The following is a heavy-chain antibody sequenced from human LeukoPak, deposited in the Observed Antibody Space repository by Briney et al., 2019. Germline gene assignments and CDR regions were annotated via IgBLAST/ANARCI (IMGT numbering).Heavy chain of an antibody. CDR1: GFTFSSYG. CDR2: IRYDGSNK. D-gene: IGHD6-13*01. Sequence: QLGGTLRLSCAASGFTFSSYGMHWVRQAPGKGLEWVAFIRYDGSNKYYADSVKGRFTISRDNSKITLYLQMNSLRAEDTAVYYCANPPGIAAAGTGNWFDPWGQGTLVTVSS. V-gene: IGHV3-30*02. J-gene: IGHJ5*02. CDR3: ANPPGIAAAGTGNWFDP.